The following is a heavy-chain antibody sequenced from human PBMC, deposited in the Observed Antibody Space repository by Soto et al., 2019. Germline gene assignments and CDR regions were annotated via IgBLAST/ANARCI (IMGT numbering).Heavy chain of an antibody. V-gene: IGHV4-31*03. CDR3: ARIKRCGGDCYSDYYYGMDG. Sequence: QVQLQESGPGLVKPSQTLSLTCTVSGGSISSGGYYWSWIRPHPGKGLEWIGYIYYSGRTYYNPSLTSRVTKSLDTSKNQFSLKMSSVSAADTAVDYCARIKRCGGDCYSDYYYGMDGWGQGTTVTVCS. CDR2: IYYSGRT. CDR1: GGSISSGGYY. J-gene: IGHJ6*02. D-gene: IGHD2-21*02.